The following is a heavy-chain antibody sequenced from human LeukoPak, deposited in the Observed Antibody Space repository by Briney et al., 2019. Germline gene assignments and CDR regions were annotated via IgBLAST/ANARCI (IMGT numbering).Heavy chain of an antibody. CDR3: AREGADGYNVGFDY. CDR2: IYSSGGNI. Sequence: GGSLRLSCAASGFTVSSNYMNWVRQAPGKGLEWVSYIYSSGGNIYYADSVKGRFTISRDNAKNSLYLQMNSLRVEDTAVYYCAREGADGYNVGFDYWGQGTLVTVSS. V-gene: IGHV3-48*03. CDR1: GFTVSSNY. D-gene: IGHD5-24*01. J-gene: IGHJ4*02.